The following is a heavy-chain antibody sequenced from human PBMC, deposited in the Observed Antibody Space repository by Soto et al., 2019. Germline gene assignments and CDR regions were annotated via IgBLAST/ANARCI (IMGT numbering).Heavy chain of an antibody. D-gene: IGHD4-17*01. Sequence: SLRLSCAASGFTLDDYTMHWVRQAPGKGLEWVSLISWDGGSTYYADSVKGRFTISRDNSKNSLYLQMNSLRTEDTALYYCAKDPDYGGNRYFQHWGQGTLVTVPQ. CDR3: AKDPDYGGNRYFQH. V-gene: IGHV3-43*01. CDR1: GFTLDDYT. J-gene: IGHJ1*01. CDR2: ISWDGGST.